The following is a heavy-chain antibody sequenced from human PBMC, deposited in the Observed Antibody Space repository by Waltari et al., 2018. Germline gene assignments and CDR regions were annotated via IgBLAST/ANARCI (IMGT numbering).Heavy chain of an antibody. J-gene: IGHJ6*02. D-gene: IGHD2-15*01. CDR1: GGTFSSYA. V-gene: IGHV1-69*10. CDR2: IIPILGIA. CDR3: AREVVVVVAATYYYYGMDV. Sequence: QVQLVQSGAEVKKPGSSVKVSCKASGGTFSSYAISWVRQGPGQGLEWMGGIIPILGIANYAQKFQGRVTITADKSTSTAYMELSSLRSEDTAVYYCAREVVVVVAATYYYYGMDVWGQGTTVTVSS.